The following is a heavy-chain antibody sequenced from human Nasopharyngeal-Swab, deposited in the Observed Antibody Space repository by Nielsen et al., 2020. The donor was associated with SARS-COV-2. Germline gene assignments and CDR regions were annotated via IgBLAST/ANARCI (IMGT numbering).Heavy chain of an antibody. CDR1: GGSFSGYY. Sequence: SETLSLTCAVYGGSFSGYYWSWIRQHPGKGLEWIGYIYYRGSTYYHPSLKSRVTISVDTSKNQFSLKLSSVTAADTAVYYCARDRWDTRVGGYCSSTSCRRYYYYYYMDVWGKGTTVTVSS. J-gene: IGHJ6*03. CDR3: ARDRWDTRVGGYCSSTSCRRYYYYYYMDV. V-gene: IGHV4-31*11. D-gene: IGHD2-2*01. CDR2: IYYRGST.